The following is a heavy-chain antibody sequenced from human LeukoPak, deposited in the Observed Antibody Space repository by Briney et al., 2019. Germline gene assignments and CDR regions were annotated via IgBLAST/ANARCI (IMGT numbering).Heavy chain of an antibody. J-gene: IGHJ3*02. CDR1: GFTFDDYA. V-gene: IGHV3-43*02. CDR2: ISGDGGST. CDR3: ANGWVGGYYDAFGI. Sequence: GGSLRLSCAASGFTFDDYAMHWVRQTPGKGLEWVSLISGDGGSTYYADSVKGRFTISRDNSKNSLYLQMNSLRTEDTALYYCANGWVGGYYDAFGIWGQGTVVTVSS. D-gene: IGHD6-19*01.